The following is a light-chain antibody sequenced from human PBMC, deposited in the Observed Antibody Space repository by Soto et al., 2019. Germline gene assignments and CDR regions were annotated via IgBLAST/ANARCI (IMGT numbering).Light chain of an antibody. J-gene: IGLJ7*01. Sequence: QSVLTQPPSASGTPGQTVTISCSGSSSNIGGNYVYWYQQLPGAAPKLLIYSNNHRPSGVPDRISGSKSGTSASLAISGLRSEDEAHYYCAAWDDSLSRAVFGGGTKLTVL. CDR1: SSNIGGNY. CDR2: SNN. CDR3: AAWDDSLSRAV. V-gene: IGLV1-47*02.